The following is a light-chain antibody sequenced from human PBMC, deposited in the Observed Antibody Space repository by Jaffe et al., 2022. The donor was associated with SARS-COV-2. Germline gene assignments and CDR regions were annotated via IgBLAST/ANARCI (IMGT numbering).Light chain of an antibody. CDR1: QNIFSPFIHKES. CDR3: QQYVIPPHT. CDR2: WAS. V-gene: IGKV4-1*01. Sequence: DIVMTQSPDSLALSLGERATINCKSSQNIFSPFIHKESLAWYQQKPGQPPRLLISWASTRESGVPDRFSGSGSETDFTLTISSLQAEDVALYFCQQYVIPPHTFGQGTRVEIK. J-gene: IGKJ1*01.